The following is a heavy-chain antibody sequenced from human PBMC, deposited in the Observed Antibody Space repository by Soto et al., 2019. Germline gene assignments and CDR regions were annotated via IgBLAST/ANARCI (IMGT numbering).Heavy chain of an antibody. D-gene: IGHD6-19*01. V-gene: IGHV3-23*01. CDR2: ITGSGGST. Sequence: PGGSLRLSCVVSGFPFSSYSMSWVRQAPGKGLEWVSAITGSGGSTYYADSVKGRFTISRDNSKNTLYLQMNSLRVEDTGTYYCAKGIAVAGTLVAPFDYWGQGTLVTVSS. CDR3: AKGIAVAGTLVAPFDY. J-gene: IGHJ4*02. CDR1: GFPFSSYS.